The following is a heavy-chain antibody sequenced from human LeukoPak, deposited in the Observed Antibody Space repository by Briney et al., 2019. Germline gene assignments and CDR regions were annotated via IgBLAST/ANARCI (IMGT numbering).Heavy chain of an antibody. CDR3: AREMVRGVIRHFQH. CDR1: GGSISSSSYY. V-gene: IGHV4-39*07. CDR2: IYYSGST. Sequence: PSETLSLTCTVSGGSISSSSYYWGWIRQPPGKGLEWIGSIYYSGSTYYNPSLKSRVTISVDTSKNQFSLKLSSVTAADTAVYYCAREMVRGVIRHFQHWGQGTLVTVSS. D-gene: IGHD3-10*01. J-gene: IGHJ1*01.